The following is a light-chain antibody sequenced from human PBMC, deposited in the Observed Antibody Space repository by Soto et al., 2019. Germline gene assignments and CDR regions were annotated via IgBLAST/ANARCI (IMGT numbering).Light chain of an antibody. CDR3: QQYGSSLRT. J-gene: IGKJ1*01. CDR1: QNVSSSY. Sequence: DILLTQSPRTLSFSPGERATLSCRASQNVSSSYFVWYQQKPGQDPRLLLYAASSRGTAIPDRFSGSGSGKDFTLTISRLEPEDFAVDYCQQYGSSLRTFGQGTKVDIK. V-gene: IGKV3-20*01. CDR2: AAS.